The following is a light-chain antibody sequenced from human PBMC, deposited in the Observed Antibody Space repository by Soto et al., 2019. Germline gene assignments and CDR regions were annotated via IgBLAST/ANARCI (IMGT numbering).Light chain of an antibody. V-gene: IGLV1-47*02. CDR2: NDD. CDR3: AAWDDTLSGLWL. CDR1: SSNVAVNF. Sequence: QAVVTQPPSASGTPGQRVTISCSGSSSNVAVNFVYWYQQLPATAPKLLLYNDDQRPSGVPDRFSGSKSGTSASLAISGLRSEDEADYYCAAWDDTLSGLWLFGXGTKLTVL. J-gene: IGLJ3*02.